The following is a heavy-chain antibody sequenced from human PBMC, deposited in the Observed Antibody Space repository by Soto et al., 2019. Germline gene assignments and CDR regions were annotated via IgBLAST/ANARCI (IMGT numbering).Heavy chain of an antibody. CDR3: AKDPGYYYDSSGYTYYYYGMDV. CDR2: ISYDGSNK. V-gene: IGHV3-30*18. Sequence: QVQLVESGGGVVQPGRSLRLSCAASGFTFSSYGMHWVRQAPGKGLEWVAVISYDGSNKYYADSVKGRFTITRDNSKNTLYLQMNSLRAEDTAVYYCAKDPGYYYDSSGYTYYYYGMDVWGQVTTVTVSS. CDR1: GFTFSSYG. J-gene: IGHJ6*02. D-gene: IGHD3-22*01.